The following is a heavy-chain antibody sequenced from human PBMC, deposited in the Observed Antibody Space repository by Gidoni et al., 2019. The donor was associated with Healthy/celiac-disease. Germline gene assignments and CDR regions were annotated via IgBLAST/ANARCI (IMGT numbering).Heavy chain of an antibody. CDR1: GFPFSSYG. J-gene: IGHJ6*02. CDR3: AKARCSGGSCYRAFPFYGMDV. Sequence: QVQLVESGGGVVQPGRSLRLSCAASGFPFSSYGMHWVRQAPGKGLEWVAVISYDGSNKDYADSVKGRFTISRDNSKNTLYLQMNSLRAEDTAVYYCAKARCSGGSCYRAFPFYGMDVWGQGTTVTVSS. D-gene: IGHD2-15*01. V-gene: IGHV3-30*18. CDR2: ISYDGSNK.